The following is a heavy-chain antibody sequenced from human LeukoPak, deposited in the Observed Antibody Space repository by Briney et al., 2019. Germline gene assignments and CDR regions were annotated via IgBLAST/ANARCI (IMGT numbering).Heavy chain of an antibody. D-gene: IGHD2-21*02. CDR1: GGTFSSYA. CDR3: ARSSMVVTANFDY. V-gene: IGHV1-69*06. Sequence: SVKVSCKASGGTFSSYATSWVRQAPGQGLEWMGRIIPIFGTASNAQKFQGRVTITADKSTSTAYMELSSLRSEDTAVYYCARSSMVVTANFDYWGQGTLVTVSS. CDR2: IIPIFGTA. J-gene: IGHJ4*02.